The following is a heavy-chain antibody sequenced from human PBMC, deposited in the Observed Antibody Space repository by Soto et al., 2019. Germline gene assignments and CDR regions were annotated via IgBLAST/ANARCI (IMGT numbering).Heavy chain of an antibody. D-gene: IGHD2-15*01. J-gene: IGHJ6*02. Sequence: GASVNVSCKAPGGTFSSYAISWVRQAPGQGLEWMGGIIPIFGTANYAQKFQGRVTITADESTSTGYMELSSLRSEDTAVYYCARSQGGSSSLDIYCYYYYGMDVWGQGTTVTVSS. CDR3: ARSQGGSSSLDIYCYYYYGMDV. V-gene: IGHV1-69*13. CDR2: IIPIFGTA. CDR1: GGTFSSYA.